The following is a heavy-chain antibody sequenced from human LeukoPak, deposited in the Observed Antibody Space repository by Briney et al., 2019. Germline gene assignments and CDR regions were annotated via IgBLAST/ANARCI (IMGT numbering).Heavy chain of an antibody. J-gene: IGHJ4*02. D-gene: IGHD3-22*01. V-gene: IGHV1-69*13. Sequence: ASVKVSCKASGGTFSSYAISWVRQAPGQGLEWMGGIIPIFGTAKYAQKFQGRVTITADESTSTVYMELSSLRSEDTAVYYCARGDSSGYYFDYWGQGTLVTVSS. CDR2: IIPIFGTA. CDR3: ARGDSSGYYFDY. CDR1: GGTFSSYA.